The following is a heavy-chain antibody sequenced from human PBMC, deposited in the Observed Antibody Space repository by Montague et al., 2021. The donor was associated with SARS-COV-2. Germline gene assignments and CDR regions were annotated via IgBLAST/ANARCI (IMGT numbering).Heavy chain of an antibody. V-gene: IGHV4-59*01. CDR1: GGSISSYY. Sequence: SETLSLTCTVSGGSISSYYWSWIRQPPGKGLEWIGYIYYSGSTNYNPSLKSRVTISVDTSRNQFSLKLSSVTAADTAVYYCARCITSFGVVGSWFDPWGQGTLVTVSS. CDR3: ARCITSFGVVGSWFDP. J-gene: IGHJ5*02. D-gene: IGHD3-3*01. CDR2: IYYSGST.